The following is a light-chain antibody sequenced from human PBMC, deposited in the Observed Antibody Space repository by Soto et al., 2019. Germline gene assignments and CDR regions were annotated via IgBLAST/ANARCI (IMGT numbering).Light chain of an antibody. CDR2: AAS. CDR3: QQGNSSPFS. Sequence: DIQLTQSPSSVSASVGDTVTITCRASQDSSTWLAWYQQRPGQAPKLLVYAASTLQSGVPSRFSGSGSGTEFTLTINSLQHEDFATYYCQQGNSSPFSFGQGTLLDIK. V-gene: IGKV1D-12*01. CDR1: QDSSTW. J-gene: IGKJ2*01.